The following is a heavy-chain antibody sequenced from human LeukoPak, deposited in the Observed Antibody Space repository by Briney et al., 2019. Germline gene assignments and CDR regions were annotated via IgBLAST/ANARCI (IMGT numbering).Heavy chain of an antibody. J-gene: IGHJ6*03. D-gene: IGHD6-19*01. Sequence: RASVKVSCKASGYTFTSYGISWVRQAPGQGLEWMGWISAYNGNTNYAQKLQGRVTMTTDTSTSTAYMELRSLRSDDTAVYYCARVGSSGWSPNYYYYMDVWGKGTTVTVSS. V-gene: IGHV1-18*01. CDR1: GYTFTSYG. CDR3: ARVGSSGWSPNYYYYMDV. CDR2: ISAYNGNT.